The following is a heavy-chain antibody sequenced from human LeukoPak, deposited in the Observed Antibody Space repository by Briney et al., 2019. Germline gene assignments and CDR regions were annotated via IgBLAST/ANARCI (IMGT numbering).Heavy chain of an antibody. V-gene: IGHV3-33*01. CDR2: IWYDGSNK. CDR3: ARVLRFGELFPLYYYYGMDV. D-gene: IGHD3-10*01. CDR1: GFXXSSYG. Sequence: GSLRLXXAASGFXXSSYGMHWVRQAPGKGLEWVXVIWYDGSNKYYADSVKGRFTISRDNSKNTLYLQMNSLRAEDTAVYYCARVLRFGELFPLYYYYGMDVWGQGTTVTVSS. J-gene: IGHJ6*02.